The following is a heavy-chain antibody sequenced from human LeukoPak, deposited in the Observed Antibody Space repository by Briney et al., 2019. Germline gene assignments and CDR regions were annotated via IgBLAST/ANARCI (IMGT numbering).Heavy chain of an antibody. CDR2: IIPILGIA. CDR1: GGTFSSYA. J-gene: IGHJ4*02. V-gene: IGHV1-69*04. Sequence: ASVKVSCKASGGTFSSYAISWVRQAPGQGLEWMGRIIPILGIANYAQKFQGRVTITAGKSTSTAYMELSSLRSEDTAVYYCAREGYGDYVGKFDYWGQGTLVTVSS. D-gene: IGHD4-17*01. CDR3: AREGYGDYVGKFDY.